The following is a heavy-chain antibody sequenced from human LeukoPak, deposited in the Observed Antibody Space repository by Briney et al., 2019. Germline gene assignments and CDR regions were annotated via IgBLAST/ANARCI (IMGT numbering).Heavy chain of an antibody. CDR3: AKDGKRISMIAVVRRGHYFDY. CDR2: ISGSGGST. CDR1: GFSFSSYA. Sequence: GGSLRLSCAASGFSFSSYAMSWVRQAPGKGLEWVSVISGSGGSTHYADSVKGRFIISRDNAKNTLYLQMNSLRAEDTAVYYCAKDGKRISMIAVVRRGHYFDYWGQGTLVTVSS. V-gene: IGHV3-23*01. J-gene: IGHJ4*02. D-gene: IGHD3-22*01.